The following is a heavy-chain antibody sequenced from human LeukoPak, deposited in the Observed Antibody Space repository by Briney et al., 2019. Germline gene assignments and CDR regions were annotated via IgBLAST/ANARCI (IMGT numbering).Heavy chain of an antibody. D-gene: IGHD3-22*01. V-gene: IGHV3-23*01. CDR2: ISGGAVTS. J-gene: IGHJ5*02. CDR3: AKQDSGGSYNWFDP. CDR1: GFTFKNYA. Sequence: GGSLRLSCAASGFTFKNYAMNWVRQSAGQGLEWVSTISGGAVTSWYADSVKGRFTVSRDNSKNIVFLQMNNLRAEDTAVYYCAKQDSGGSYNWFDPWGQGTLVTVSS.